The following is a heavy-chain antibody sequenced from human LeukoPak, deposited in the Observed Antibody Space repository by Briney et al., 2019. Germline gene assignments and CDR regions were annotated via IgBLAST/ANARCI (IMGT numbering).Heavy chain of an antibody. Sequence: GGSLRFSCAASGFTFISYAMSWVRQAPGKGLEWVSAISGSGGSTYYADSVKGRFTISRDNSKNTLYLQMNSLRAEDTAVYYCAKDTDDYGFDYWGQGTLVTVSS. CDR2: ISGSGGST. CDR1: GFTFISYA. D-gene: IGHD4-17*01. V-gene: IGHV3-23*01. CDR3: AKDTDDYGFDY. J-gene: IGHJ4*02.